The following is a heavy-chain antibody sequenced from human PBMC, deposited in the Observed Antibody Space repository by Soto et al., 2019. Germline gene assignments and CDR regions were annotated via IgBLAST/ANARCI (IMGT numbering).Heavy chain of an antibody. Sequence: PGGSLRLSCAASGFTFSSYAMSWVRQAPGKGLEWVSAISGSGGSTYYADSVKGRFTISRDNSKNTLYLQMNSLRAEDTAVYYCAKDQRSQSTSCKNLDYWGQGTLVTVSS. CDR2: ISGSGGST. D-gene: IGHD2-2*01. CDR1: GFTFSSYA. CDR3: AKDQRSQSTSCKNLDY. V-gene: IGHV3-23*01. J-gene: IGHJ4*02.